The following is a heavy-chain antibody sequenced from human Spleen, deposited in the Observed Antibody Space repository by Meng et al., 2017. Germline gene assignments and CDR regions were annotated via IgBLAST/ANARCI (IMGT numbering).Heavy chain of an antibody. CDR3: ARAVVVPAAMLGWFDP. V-gene: IGHV4-59*01. J-gene: IGHJ5*02. CDR1: GGSISSYY. CDR2: IYYSGST. Sequence: GQLQESGPGLVKPSETLSLTCTVSGGSISSYYWSWIRQPPGKGLEWIGYIYYSGSTNYNPSLKSRVTISVDTSKNQFSLKLSSVTAADTAVYYCARAVVVPAAMLGWFDPWGQGTLVTVSS. D-gene: IGHD2-2*01.